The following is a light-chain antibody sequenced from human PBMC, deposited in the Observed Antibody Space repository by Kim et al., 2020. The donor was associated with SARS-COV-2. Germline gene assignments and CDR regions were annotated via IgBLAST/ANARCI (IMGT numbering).Light chain of an antibody. V-gene: IGKV1-9*01. J-gene: IGKJ1*01. CDR3: QQLNSYPWT. CDR1: QGISSY. CDR2: AAS. Sequence: ASVGDRVTITCRASQGISSYLAWYQQKPGKAPKLLIYAASTLQSGVPSRFSGSGSGTEFTLTISSLQPEDFATYYCQQLNSYPWTFGQGTKVDIK.